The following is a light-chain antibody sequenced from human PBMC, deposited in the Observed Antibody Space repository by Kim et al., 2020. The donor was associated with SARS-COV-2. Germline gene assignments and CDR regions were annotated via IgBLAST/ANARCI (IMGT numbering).Light chain of an antibody. Sequence: QPVLTQSPSASASLGASVKLTCTLSSGHSSYAIAWHQQQPEKGPRYLMKLNSDGSHSKGDGIPDRFSGSSSGAERYLTISSLQSEDEADYYCQTWGTGIWVFGGGTQRNVL. CDR3: QTWGTGIWV. CDR2: LNSDGSH. J-gene: IGLJ3*02. V-gene: IGLV4-69*01. CDR1: SGHSSYA.